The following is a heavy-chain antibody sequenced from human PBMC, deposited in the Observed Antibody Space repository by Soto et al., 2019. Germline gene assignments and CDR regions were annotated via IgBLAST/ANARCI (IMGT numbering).Heavy chain of an antibody. Sequence: EVQLVESGGGLVKPGGSLRLSCAASGFTFSNAWMNWVRQAPGKGLEWVGRIKSKTDGGTTDYAAPVKGRFTISRDDSKHTLYLQMNSMKTEDTAVYYCTTGVAATGGFDYWGQGTLVTVSS. D-gene: IGHD6-19*01. CDR3: TTGVAATGGFDY. CDR2: IKSKTDGGTT. J-gene: IGHJ4*02. V-gene: IGHV3-15*07. CDR1: GFTFSNAW.